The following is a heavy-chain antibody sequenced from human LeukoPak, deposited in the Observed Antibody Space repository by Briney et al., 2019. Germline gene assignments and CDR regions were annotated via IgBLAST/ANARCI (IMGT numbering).Heavy chain of an antibody. CDR1: GYTFTSYY. CDR3: ARGTAAGTFANLEYFQH. CDR2: INPSGGST. J-gene: IGHJ1*01. Sequence: ASVKVSCKASGYTFTSYYMHWARQAPGQGLEWMGIINPSGGSTSYAQKFQGRVTMTRDTSTSTVYMELSSLRSEDTAVYYCARGTAAGTFANLEYFQHWGQGTLVTVSS. D-gene: IGHD6-13*01. V-gene: IGHV1-46*01.